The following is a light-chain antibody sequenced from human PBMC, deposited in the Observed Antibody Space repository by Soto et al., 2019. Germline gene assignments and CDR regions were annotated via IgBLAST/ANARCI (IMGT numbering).Light chain of an antibody. CDR1: QSVRSY. CDR2: DAS. V-gene: IGKV3-11*01. CDR3: QQRTNWPLT. Sequence: EIVLTQSPATLSLSPGERATLSCRASQSVRSYLAWYQQKPGQAPRLLIYDASNRATGIPARFSGSGSGTDFTLTISSLEPEDFAVYHCQQRTNWPLTFGGVTKVEIK. J-gene: IGKJ4*01.